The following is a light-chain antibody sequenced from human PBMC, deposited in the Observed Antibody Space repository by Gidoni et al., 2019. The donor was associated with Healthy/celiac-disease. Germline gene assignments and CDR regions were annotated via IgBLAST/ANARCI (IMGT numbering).Light chain of an antibody. CDR1: QDISNY. Sequence: DIQMPQSPSSLSASVGDRDTITCQASQDISNYFNWYQQKPGKAPKLLIYDASNLETGVPSRCSGSGSGTDFTFTISSLQHEDIATYYCQQYDNLPHTFGQGTKLEIK. CDR2: DAS. J-gene: IGKJ2*01. V-gene: IGKV1-33*01. CDR3: QQYDNLPHT.